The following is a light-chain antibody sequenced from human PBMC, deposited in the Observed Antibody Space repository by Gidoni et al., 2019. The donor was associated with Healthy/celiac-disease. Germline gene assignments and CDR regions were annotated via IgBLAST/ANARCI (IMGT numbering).Light chain of an antibody. J-gene: IGKJ1*01. V-gene: IGKV1D-8*01. CDR1: QRITSY. CDR2: AAS. CDR3: QQYYSFPWT. Sequence: VIWMTQYPSLLSASTGDRVTISCRMSQRITSYLAWYQQKPGKAPELLIYAASTLQSGVPSRFSGSGSGTDFTLTISCLQSEDFATYYCQQYYSFPWTFGQGTKVEIK.